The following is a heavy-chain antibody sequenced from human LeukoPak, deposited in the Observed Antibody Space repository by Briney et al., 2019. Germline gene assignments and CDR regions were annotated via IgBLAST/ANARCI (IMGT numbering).Heavy chain of an antibody. CDR2: ISGSGGST. D-gene: IGHD3-22*01. V-gene: IGHV3-23*01. Sequence: PGGSLRLSCAASGFIFSRYAMSWVRPAPGEGREWVSTISGSGGSTYYADSVKGRFTISSDNSKNTLYLQMSSLRAEDTAVYYCAKDGTVVVISFDSWGQGTPVTVSS. CDR1: GFIFSRYA. J-gene: IGHJ4*02. CDR3: AKDGTVVVISFDS.